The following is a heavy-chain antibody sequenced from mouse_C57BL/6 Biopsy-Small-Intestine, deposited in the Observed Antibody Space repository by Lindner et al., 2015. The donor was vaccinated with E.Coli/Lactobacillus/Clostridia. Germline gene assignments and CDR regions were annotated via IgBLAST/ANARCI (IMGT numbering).Heavy chain of an antibody. D-gene: IGHD1-1*01. Sequence: VQLQESGPELVEPGASVKVSCKTSGYSFTDYNVTWVKRGNGKSLEWIGMINPNGGTTTYNQKFKGKATLTVDPSSSTAYMQLNSLTAEDSAVFYCATFDCGTTYGYFDVWGTGTTVTVSS. J-gene: IGHJ1*03. CDR3: ATFDCGTTYGYFDV. V-gene: IGHV1-39*01. CDR1: GYSFTDYN. CDR2: INPNGGTT.